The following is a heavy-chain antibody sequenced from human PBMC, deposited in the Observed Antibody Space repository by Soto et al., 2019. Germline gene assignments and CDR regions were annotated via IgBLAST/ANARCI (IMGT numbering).Heavy chain of an antibody. V-gene: IGHV4-59*01. Sequence: PSETLSLTCTVSGGSISSYYWSWIRQPPGKGLEWIGYIYYSGSTNYNPSLKSRVTISVDTSKNQFSLKLSSVTAADTAVYYCARCIEAAGTGIDYWGQGTLVTVSA. CDR3: ARCIEAAGTGIDY. D-gene: IGHD6-13*01. J-gene: IGHJ4*02. CDR1: GGSISSYY. CDR2: IYYSGST.